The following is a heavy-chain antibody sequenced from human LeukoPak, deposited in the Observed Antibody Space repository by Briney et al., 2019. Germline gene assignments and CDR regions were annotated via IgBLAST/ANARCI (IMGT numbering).Heavy chain of an antibody. CDR1: GFSFDDYA. V-gene: IGHV3-9*01. Sequence: GGSLRLSCAASGFSFDDYAMHWVRQAPGKGLEWVAGISWNSGSIDYVDSVKGRFTISRDNAKNSLYLQMNSLRAEDTALYYCARERATLDYYYYMDVWGKGTTVTVSS. CDR2: ISWNSGSI. CDR3: ARERATLDYYYYMDV. D-gene: IGHD5-12*01. J-gene: IGHJ6*03.